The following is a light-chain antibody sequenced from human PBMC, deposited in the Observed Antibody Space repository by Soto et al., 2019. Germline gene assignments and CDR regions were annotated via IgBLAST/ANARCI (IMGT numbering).Light chain of an antibody. CDR3: SSYTSSSTVV. CDR2: EVS. J-gene: IGLJ2*01. CDR1: SSDIGGYKY. Sequence: QSALTQPASVSGSPGQSITISCTGTSSDIGGYKYVSWYQQHPGKAPKLMIYEVSNRPSGVSNRLSGSKSGNTASLTISGLQGEDGAGYYCSSYTSSSTVVFGGGTKLPVL. V-gene: IGLV2-14*01.